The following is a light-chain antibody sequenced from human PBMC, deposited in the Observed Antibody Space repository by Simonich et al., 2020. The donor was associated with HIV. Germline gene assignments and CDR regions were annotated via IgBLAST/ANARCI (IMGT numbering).Light chain of an antibody. V-gene: IGLV1-47*01. J-gene: IGLJ3*02. Sequence: QSVLTQPTSASGTPGQRVTISCSGSSSNLSTNYVYWYQHFPGTAPNLLIYRDDQRPSGVPDRISGSKSGTSASLAISGLRSEDEADYYCAAWDDSLSGPGVFGGGTKLTVL. CDR3: AAWDDSLSGPGV. CDR1: SSNLSTNY. CDR2: RDD.